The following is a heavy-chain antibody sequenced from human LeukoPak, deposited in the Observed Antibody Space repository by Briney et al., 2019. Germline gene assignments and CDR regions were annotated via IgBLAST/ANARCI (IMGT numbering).Heavy chain of an antibody. V-gene: IGHV4-59*01. CDR2: IYYSGST. D-gene: IGHD3-3*01. J-gene: IGHJ4*02. Sequence: PSETLSLTCTVSGGSISSYYWSWIRQSPGKGLEWIGYIYYSGSTNYNPSLKSRVTISVDTSKNQFSLKLSSVTAADTAVYYCARTSRPGRNFGVDYWGQGTLVTVSS. CDR1: GGSISSYY. CDR3: ARTSRPGRNFGVDY.